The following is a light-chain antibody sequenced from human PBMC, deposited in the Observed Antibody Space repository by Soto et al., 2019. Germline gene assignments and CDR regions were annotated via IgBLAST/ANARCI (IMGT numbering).Light chain of an antibody. Sequence: EIVLTQSPGPLSLSPGERATLSCRASQSVSSSYLAWYQQKPGQAPRLLIYGASSRATGIPDRFSGGGSGTDFTRTISRLEPEDFAVYYCQQYGTSPFTCGPGTKVDIK. J-gene: IGKJ3*01. V-gene: IGKV3-20*01. CDR3: QQYGTSPFT. CDR2: GAS. CDR1: QSVSSSY.